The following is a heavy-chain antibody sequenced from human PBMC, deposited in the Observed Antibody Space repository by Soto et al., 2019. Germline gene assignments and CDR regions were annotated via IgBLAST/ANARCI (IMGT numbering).Heavy chain of an antibody. Sequence: EVKLVESGGGLVQPGGSLRLSCAVSGFTLSDYYIDWVRQAPGKGLEWVARSRDKANSFSTDYAASVKGRLSISRDDSESSVFLQMNSLRTEDTALYYCARTKSYGAYDVWGQGTVVIVSS. CDR1: GFTLSDYY. CDR3: ARTKSYGAYDV. J-gene: IGHJ3*01. CDR2: SRDKANSFST. V-gene: IGHV3-72*01. D-gene: IGHD3-10*01.